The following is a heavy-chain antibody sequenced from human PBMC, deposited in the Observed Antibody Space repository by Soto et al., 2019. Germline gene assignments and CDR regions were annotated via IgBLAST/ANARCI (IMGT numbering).Heavy chain of an antibody. Sequence: ASGKVCCKASGYTFTSYGISWVRQAPGQGLEWMGWISAYNGNTNYAQKLQGRVTMTTDTSTSTAYMELRSLRSDDTAVYYCARIMITFGGVIVSLYDYWGQGTVVTVSS. V-gene: IGHV1-18*01. CDR1: GYTFTSYG. CDR2: ISAYNGNT. CDR3: ARIMITFGGVIVSLYDY. D-gene: IGHD3-16*02. J-gene: IGHJ4*02.